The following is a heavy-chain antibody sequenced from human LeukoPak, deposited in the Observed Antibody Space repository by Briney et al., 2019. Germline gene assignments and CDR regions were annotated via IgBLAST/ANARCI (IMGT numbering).Heavy chain of an antibody. J-gene: IGHJ4*02. CDR2: INPNSGGT. D-gene: IGHD3-10*01. CDR1: GYTFTGYY. CDR3: ARSHYYGSGSGGY. V-gene: IGHV1-2*02. Sequence: GASVKVSRKASGYTFTGYYMHWVRQAPGQGLEWMGWINPNSGGTNYAQKFQGRVTMTRDTSISTAYMELSRLRSDDTAVYYCARSHYYGSGSGGYWGQGTLVTVSS.